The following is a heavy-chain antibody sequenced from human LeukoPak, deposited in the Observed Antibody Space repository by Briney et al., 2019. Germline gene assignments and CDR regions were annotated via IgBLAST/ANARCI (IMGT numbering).Heavy chain of an antibody. J-gene: IGHJ5*02. D-gene: IGHD6-13*01. Sequence: ASVKVSCKASGYTLTNYGISWVRQATGQGLEWMGWMNPNSGNTGYAQKFQGRVTMTRNTSISTAYMELSSLRSEDTAVYYCARVGYSSSWYQGANWFDPWGQGTLVTVSS. CDR2: MNPNSGNT. V-gene: IGHV1-8*02. CDR3: ARVGYSSSWYQGANWFDP. CDR1: GYTLTNYG.